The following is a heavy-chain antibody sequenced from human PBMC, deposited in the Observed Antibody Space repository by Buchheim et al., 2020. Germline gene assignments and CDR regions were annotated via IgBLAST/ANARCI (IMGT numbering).Heavy chain of an antibody. CDR2: ISYDGNKK. Sequence: QVQVVESGGGVVQPGGSLRLSCAASGFAFKNYGMRWVRQAPGKGLEWVALISYDGNKKYYGDSVKGRFLISKDNSKNTLYLQMNSLRAEDTAVYHCAKAHYYGSGDYYSRLGYFFGMGVWGPGT. CDR3: AKAHYYGSGDYYSRLGYFFGMGV. CDR1: GFAFKNYG. D-gene: IGHD3-10*01. J-gene: IGHJ6*02. V-gene: IGHV3-30*18.